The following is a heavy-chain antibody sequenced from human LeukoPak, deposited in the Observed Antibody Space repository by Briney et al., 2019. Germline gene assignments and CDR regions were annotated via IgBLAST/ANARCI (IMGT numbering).Heavy chain of an antibody. Sequence: SQTLSLTCAISGDSVSSNSAAWNWIRQSPSRGLEWLGGTYYRSKWYNEYAVSVKSRITVNPDTSKNQFSLQLSSVTPEDTAVYYCTRAIAPSGAYAFDVWGQGTQVTVSS. J-gene: IGHJ3*01. D-gene: IGHD6-13*01. V-gene: IGHV6-1*01. CDR3: TRAIAPSGAYAFDV. CDR1: GDSVSSNSAA. CDR2: TYYRSKWYN.